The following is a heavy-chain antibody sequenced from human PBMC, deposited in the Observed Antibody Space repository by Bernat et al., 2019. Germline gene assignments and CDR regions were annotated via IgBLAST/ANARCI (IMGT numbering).Heavy chain of an antibody. D-gene: IGHD6-13*01. CDR1: GFTFSSYG. CDR3: AKGGGSWYYYSYGMDI. CDR2: ISYDGSNK. J-gene: IGHJ6*02. V-gene: IGHV3-30*18. Sequence: QVQLVESGGGVVQPGRSLRLSCAASGFTFSSYGMHWVRQAPGNGLEWVAVISYDGSNKYYADSVKGRFTISRDNSKNTLYLQMNSLRAEDTAVYYCAKGGGSWYYYSYGMDIWGQGTTVTVCS.